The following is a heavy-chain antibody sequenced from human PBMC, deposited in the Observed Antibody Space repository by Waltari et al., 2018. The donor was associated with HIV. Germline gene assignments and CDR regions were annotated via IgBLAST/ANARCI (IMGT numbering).Heavy chain of an antibody. CDR3: ARRGDYGAIGWFDP. D-gene: IGHD4-17*01. Sequence: QVQLQESGPGLVKPSETLSLTCTVSGGSISSYYWSWIRQPPGKGLEWIGYIYYSGSTNYNPSLKSRVTISVDTSKNQFSLKLSSVTAADTAVYYCARRGDYGAIGWFDPWGQGTLVTVSS. CDR1: GGSISSYY. CDR2: IYYSGST. J-gene: IGHJ5*02. V-gene: IGHV4-59*08.